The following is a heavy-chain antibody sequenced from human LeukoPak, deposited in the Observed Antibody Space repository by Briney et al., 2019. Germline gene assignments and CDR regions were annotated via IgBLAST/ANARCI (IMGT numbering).Heavy chain of an antibody. CDR1: GFTFGGSP. CDR3: AKDKGRITLATPKDALDI. Sequence: SGGSLRLSCEGSGFTFGGSPMSWVRQAPGKGLAWVSAISGSGGSTYYADSVRGRFTISRDNSKNTLYLQMNSLRAEDTAIYYCAKDKGRITLATPKDALDIWGQGTMVTVSS. CDR2: ISGSGGST. D-gene: IGHD1-20*01. J-gene: IGHJ3*02. V-gene: IGHV3-23*01.